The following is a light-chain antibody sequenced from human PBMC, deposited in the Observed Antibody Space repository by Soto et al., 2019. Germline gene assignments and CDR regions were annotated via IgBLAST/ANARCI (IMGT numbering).Light chain of an antibody. Sequence: EIVLPHSPATLSSSPGESASLFCRASQSVSSYLAWYQQKPGQARRLLIYDASNGATGIPARFSGSEYGTDFTLTISSLEPEDFAVYYCQQRGTFGQGNKV. CDR1: QSVSSY. J-gene: IGKJ1*01. CDR2: DAS. V-gene: IGKV3-11*01. CDR3: QQRGT.